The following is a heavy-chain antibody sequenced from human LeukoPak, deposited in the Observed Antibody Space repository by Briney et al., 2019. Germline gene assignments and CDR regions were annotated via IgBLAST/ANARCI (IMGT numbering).Heavy chain of an antibody. Sequence: GGSLRLSCAASGFSFRNYWMHWVRQAPGKGRGWVSRINSDGSSTIYADSVKGRFTISRDNAENTLYPQINSLRAEDTAVYYCASDEAATGRLDYWGQGTLVTDSS. J-gene: IGHJ4*02. CDR2: INSDGSST. D-gene: IGHD1-1*01. V-gene: IGHV3-74*01. CDR3: ASDEAATGRLDY. CDR1: GFSFRNYW.